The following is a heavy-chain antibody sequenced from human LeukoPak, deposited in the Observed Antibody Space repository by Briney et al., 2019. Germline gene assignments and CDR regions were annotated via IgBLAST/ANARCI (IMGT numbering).Heavy chain of an antibody. J-gene: IGHJ6*02. CDR3: ARGEHGMDV. D-gene: IGHD1-1*01. CDR2: IYTSGST. Sequence: SETLSLTCTVSGGSISSYYWSWVRQPAGKGLEWIGRIYTSGSTNYNASLKSGGTMSVEKTKNKRALKERCVQSAATAVYYCARGEHGMDVWGQGTTVTVSS. V-gene: IGHV4-4*07. CDR1: GGSISSYY.